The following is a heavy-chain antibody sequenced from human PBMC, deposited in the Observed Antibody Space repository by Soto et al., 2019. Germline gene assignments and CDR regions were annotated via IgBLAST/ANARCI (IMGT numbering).Heavy chain of an antibody. D-gene: IGHD2-15*01. CDR3: ARICSGGSCYFFRGLGPDY. J-gene: IGHJ4*02. CDR1: GFTFSDYY. CDR2: ISSSGSTI. Sequence: QVQLVESGGGLVKPGGSLRLSCAASGFTFSDYYMSWIRQAPGKGLEWVSYISSSGSTIYYADSGKGRFTISRDNAKNSLYLQMNSLRAEDTAVYYCARICSGGSCYFFRGLGPDYWGQGPLVTVSS. V-gene: IGHV3-11*01.